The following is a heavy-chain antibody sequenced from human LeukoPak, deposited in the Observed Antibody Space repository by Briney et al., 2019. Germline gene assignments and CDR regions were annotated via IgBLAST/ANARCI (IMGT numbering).Heavy chain of an antibody. CDR3: ASTGFDY. V-gene: IGHV1-24*01. D-gene: IGHD2-2*01. Sequence: ASVKVSCKVSGYTLTELSMHWRRHAPGKGLEWMGGFNPEDGETIYAQNFQGSVTMTEDTSTDTAYMELRSLRSEDTAVYYCASTGFDYWGQGTLVTVSS. J-gene: IGHJ4*02. CDR1: GYTLTELS. CDR2: FNPEDGET.